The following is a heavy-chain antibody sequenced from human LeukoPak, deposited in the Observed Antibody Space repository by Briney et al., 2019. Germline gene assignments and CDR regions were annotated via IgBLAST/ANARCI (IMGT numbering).Heavy chain of an antibody. CDR2: LYPGDSDT. CDR1: GYSFPSYW. Sequence: GESLKISCKGSGYSFPSYWIGWVRQMPGKGLECMGILYPGDSDTRYSPSFQGQVSISADKSISTAYLQWSSLKASDTAMYYCARVLRYSSGQYYFDSWGQGTLVTVSS. CDR3: ARVLRYSSGQYYFDS. V-gene: IGHV5-51*01. D-gene: IGHD6-19*01. J-gene: IGHJ4*02.